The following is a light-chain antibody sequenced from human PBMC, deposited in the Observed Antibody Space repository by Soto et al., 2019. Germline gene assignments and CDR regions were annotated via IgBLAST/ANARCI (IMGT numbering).Light chain of an antibody. CDR1: QGIGNA. Sequence: AIQMTQSPSSLSASVGDRVTISCRASQGIGNALGWYQQKPGKPPKVLIYGASNLQSGVPPRFSGSGSGTDFTLTISRLEPEDFALYYCQYCAISAGTFGQGTKVDIK. J-gene: IGKJ1*01. CDR2: GAS. V-gene: IGKV1-6*01. CDR3: QYCAISAGT.